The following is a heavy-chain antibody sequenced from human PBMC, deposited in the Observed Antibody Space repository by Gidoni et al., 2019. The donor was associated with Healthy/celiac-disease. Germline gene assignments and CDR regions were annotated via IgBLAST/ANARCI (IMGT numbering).Heavy chain of an antibody. J-gene: IGHJ4*02. CDR2: IYYSGST. CDR3: ARGGPVLRFFRPFDY. V-gene: IGHV4-59*01. CDR1: GGSISSYY. D-gene: IGHD3-3*01. Sequence: QVQLQESGPGLVKPSETLSLTCTVSGGSISSYYWSWIRQPPGKGLEWIGYIYYSGSTNYNPSLKSRVTISVDTSKNQFSLKLSSVTAADTAVYYCARGGPVLRFFRPFDYWGQGTLVTVSS.